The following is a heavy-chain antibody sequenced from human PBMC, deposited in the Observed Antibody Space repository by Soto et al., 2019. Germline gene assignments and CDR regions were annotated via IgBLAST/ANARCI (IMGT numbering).Heavy chain of an antibody. V-gene: IGHV4-4*08. CDR2: LYNTGST. D-gene: IGHD3-16*01. J-gene: IGHJ6*02. CDR1: CTSITRYN. CDR3: ARDSSVRGGYVYYYYAMDF. Sequence: SVTLNLTCTLVCTSITRYNWRCIQQSRGKGLEWIGYLYNTGSTIYNPSLKSRVTISVDTSKNQFSLKLSSVTAADTAVYYCARDSSVRGGYVYYYYAMDFWGQGTTVT.